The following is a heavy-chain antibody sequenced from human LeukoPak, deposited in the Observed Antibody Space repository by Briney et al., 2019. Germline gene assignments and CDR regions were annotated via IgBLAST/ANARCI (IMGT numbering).Heavy chain of an antibody. D-gene: IGHD2-2*01. CDR2: IYPGDSDT. V-gene: IGHV5-51*01. CDR3: ARRGCSSTSCYSTEDALDI. CDR1: GYSFTSYW. J-gene: IGHJ3*02. Sequence: GESLKISCKGSGYSFTSYWIGWVRQMPGKGLEWMGIIYPGDSDTRYSPSFQGQVTISADKSISTAYLQWSSLKASDTAMYYCARRGCSSTSCYSTEDALDIWGQGTMVTVSS.